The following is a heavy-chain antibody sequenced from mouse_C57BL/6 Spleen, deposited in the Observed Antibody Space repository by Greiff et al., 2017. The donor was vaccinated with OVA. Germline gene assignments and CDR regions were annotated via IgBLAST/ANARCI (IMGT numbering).Heavy chain of an antibody. V-gene: IGHV1-72*01. D-gene: IGHD1-1*01. Sequence: VQLQQPGAELVKPGASVKLSCKASGYTFTSYWMHWVKQRPGRGLEWIGRIDPNSGGTKYNEKFKSKATLTVDKPSSKAYMQLSSLTSEDSAVYYCARDKPTVVATGLDVWGTGTTVTVSS. CDR1: GYTFTSYW. J-gene: IGHJ1*03. CDR3: ARDKPTVVATGLDV. CDR2: IDPNSGGT.